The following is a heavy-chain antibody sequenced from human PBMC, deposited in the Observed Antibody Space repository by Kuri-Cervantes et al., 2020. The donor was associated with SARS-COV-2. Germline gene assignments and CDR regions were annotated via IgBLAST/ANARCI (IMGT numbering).Heavy chain of an antibody. V-gene: IGHV3-11*04. D-gene: IGHD3-3*01. J-gene: IGHJ4*02. Sequence: GESLKISCAASGFTFSDYYMSWIRQAPGKGLELVSYISSSGSTIYYADSVKGRFTISRDNAKNSLYLQMNSLRAEDTAVYYCARTDFWSGYYVDYWGQGTLVTVSS. CDR1: GFTFSDYY. CDR3: ARTDFWSGYYVDY. CDR2: ISSSGSTI.